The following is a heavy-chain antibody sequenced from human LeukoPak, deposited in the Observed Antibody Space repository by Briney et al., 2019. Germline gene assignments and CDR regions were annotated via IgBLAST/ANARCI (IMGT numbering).Heavy chain of an antibody. Sequence: SETLSLTCVVSGGSISSHYWSWIRQPPGRGLEWIGFIYFNGYTNYNPSLKTRVTISVDSSNNQFSLRLSSVTAADTAVYYCARSERRAQKDTYYNHYYYMDVWGKGTTATVSS. CDR2: IYFNGYT. D-gene: IGHD6-25*01. CDR1: GGSISSHY. V-gene: IGHV4-59*11. J-gene: IGHJ6*03. CDR3: ARSERRAQKDTYYNHYYYMDV.